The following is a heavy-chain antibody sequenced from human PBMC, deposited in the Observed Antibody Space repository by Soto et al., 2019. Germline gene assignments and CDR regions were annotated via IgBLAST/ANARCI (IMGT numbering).Heavy chain of an antibody. J-gene: IGHJ3*02. CDR3: ARDGDVTSPRPRGAFDI. V-gene: IGHV1-69*01. D-gene: IGHD6-6*01. CDR1: GGTFSSYT. Sequence: QVQLVQSGAEVKKPGSSVKVSCKASGGTFSSYTFSWVRQAPGQGLEWMGGIVPLFGTTNDAKIFQGRVTISADESTSTVYMELSSLGSEDSAMYYCARDGDVTSPRPRGAFDIWGQGTVITVSS. CDR2: IVPLFGTT.